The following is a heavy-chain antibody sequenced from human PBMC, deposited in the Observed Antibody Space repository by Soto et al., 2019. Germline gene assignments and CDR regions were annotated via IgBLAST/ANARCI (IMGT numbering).Heavy chain of an antibody. D-gene: IGHD2-15*01. J-gene: IGHJ5*02. CDR3: ARNYCSGSSSYSGFDX. Sequence: GEALKISCKGSGYSFTSYWIGWVRQMPGKGVEWMGIIYPGDSDTRYSPSFQGQVTISADKSISTAYLQWSSLKASDTAMYYCARNYCSGSSSYSGFDXWGQGTLVTVSX. CDR2: IYPGDSDT. V-gene: IGHV5-51*01. CDR1: GYSFTSYW.